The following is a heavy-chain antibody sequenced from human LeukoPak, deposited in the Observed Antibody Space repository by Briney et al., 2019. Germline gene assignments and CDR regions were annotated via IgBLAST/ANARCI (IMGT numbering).Heavy chain of an antibody. CDR1: GFTFSSYS. CDR3: ARVRVTVTTLDY. J-gene: IGHJ4*02. Sequence: GGSLRLSCAASGFTFSSYSMNWVRQAPGKGLEWVSSISSSSSYIYYADSVKGRFTISRDNAKNSLYLQMTSLRAEDTAVYYCARVRVTVTTLDYWGQGTLVTVSS. CDR2: ISSSSSYI. V-gene: IGHV3-21*01. D-gene: IGHD4-17*01.